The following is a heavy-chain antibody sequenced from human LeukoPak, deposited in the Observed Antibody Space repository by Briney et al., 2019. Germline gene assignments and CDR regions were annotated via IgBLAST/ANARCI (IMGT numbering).Heavy chain of an antibody. Sequence: PGGSLRLSCAASGFTFSSYSMNWVRQAPGKGLEWVSSISSGSSLIFYSDAVKGRFSISRDNAENSLYLQVYSLRAEDTAVYYCARGPTTIGGAGKGYFDDWGLGTLVTVSS. CDR3: ARGPTTIGGAGKGYFDD. J-gene: IGHJ4*02. D-gene: IGHD6-13*01. CDR1: GFTFSSYS. V-gene: IGHV3-21*01. CDR2: ISSGSSLI.